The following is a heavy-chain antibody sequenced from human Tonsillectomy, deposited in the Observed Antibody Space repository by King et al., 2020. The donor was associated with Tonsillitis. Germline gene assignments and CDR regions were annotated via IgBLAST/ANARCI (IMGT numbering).Heavy chain of an antibody. D-gene: IGHD3-3*01. CDR2: INHSGST. CDR1: GGSFSGYY. V-gene: IGHV4-34*01. CDR3: ARGKYDVWSGYPDYFDY. J-gene: IGHJ4*02. Sequence: VQLQQWGARLLKPSETLSLTCAVYGGSFSGYYWTWIRQVPGKGLEWIGEINHSGSTNYNPSLKSRVTMSVDTSKNQVSLKLRSVTAADTAVYYCARGKYDVWSGYPDYFDYWGQGTLVTVSS.